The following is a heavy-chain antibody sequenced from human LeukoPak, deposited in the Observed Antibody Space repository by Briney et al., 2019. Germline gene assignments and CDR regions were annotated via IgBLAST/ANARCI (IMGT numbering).Heavy chain of an antibody. CDR3: AREGGGVTVTTYYYYYYGMDV. Sequence: SETLSLTCTVSGGSISSGGYYWSWIRQHPGKGLEWIGYIYYSGSTYYNPSLKSRVTISVDTSRNQFSLKLSSVTAADTAVYYCAREGGGVTVTTYYYYYYGMDVWGQGTTVTVSS. CDR1: GGSISSGGYY. D-gene: IGHD4-17*01. V-gene: IGHV4-31*03. CDR2: IYYSGST. J-gene: IGHJ6*02.